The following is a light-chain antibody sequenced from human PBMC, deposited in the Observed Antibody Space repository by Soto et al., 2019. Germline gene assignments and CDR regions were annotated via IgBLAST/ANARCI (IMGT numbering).Light chain of an antibody. J-gene: IGKJ1*01. Sequence: IQLTQSPSTLPASVGDRVTLTCRASESISNWLDWYQQRPGTAPKLLIYHASILETAVPSRFSGNGSGTEFTLAIRSLQPGDFATYYCQQYRTYSFGQGSRVEIK. CDR3: QQYRTYS. CDR1: ESISNW. V-gene: IGKV1-5*01. CDR2: HAS.